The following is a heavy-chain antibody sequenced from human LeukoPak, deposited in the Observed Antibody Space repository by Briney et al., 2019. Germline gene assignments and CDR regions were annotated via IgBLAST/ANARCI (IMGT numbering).Heavy chain of an antibody. Sequence: SVKVSCKASGFTFTSSAMQWVRQARGQRLEWIGWIVVGSGNTNYAQKFQERVTITRDMSTSTAYMALSSLRSEDTAVYYCAADYSYYDSSGPMGYWGQGTLVTVSS. CDR2: IVVGSGNT. CDR3: AADYSYYDSSGPMGY. CDR1: GFTFTSSA. J-gene: IGHJ4*02. V-gene: IGHV1-58*02. D-gene: IGHD3-22*01.